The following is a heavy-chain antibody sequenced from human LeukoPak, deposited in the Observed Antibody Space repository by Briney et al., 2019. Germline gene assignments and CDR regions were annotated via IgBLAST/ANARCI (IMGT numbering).Heavy chain of an antibody. Sequence: PGGSLRLSCAASGFTFSGYSMTWVRQAQGKGLEWISYIRSNSTTIYYADSVKGRFTISRDNAKNSLSLQMNSLRDEDTAMYYCARESRYSSDYWGQGTLVTVSS. V-gene: IGHV3-48*02. CDR1: GFTFSGYS. CDR3: ARESRYSSDY. CDR2: IRSNSTTI. J-gene: IGHJ4*02. D-gene: IGHD6-13*01.